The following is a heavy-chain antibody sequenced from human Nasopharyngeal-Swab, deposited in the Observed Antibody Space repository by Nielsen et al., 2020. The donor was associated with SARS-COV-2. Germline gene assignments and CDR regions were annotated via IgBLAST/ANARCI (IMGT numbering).Heavy chain of an antibody. J-gene: IGHJ4*02. CDR3: AKDMGSSPTLDY. Sequence: GSSLKISCAASGFTFDDYSMHWVRQAPGKGLEWVSLIGWDGGGPNYADSVKGRFTISRDNRKDSLYLQMHSLRTEDTALYYCAKDMGSSPTLDYWGRGTLVTVSS. CDR2: IGWDGGGP. CDR1: GFTFDDYS. V-gene: IGHV3-43*01. D-gene: IGHD6-13*01.